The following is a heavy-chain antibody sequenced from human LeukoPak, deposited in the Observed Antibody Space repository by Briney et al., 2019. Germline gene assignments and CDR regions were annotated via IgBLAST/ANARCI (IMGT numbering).Heavy chain of an antibody. Sequence: PSETLSLTCTVSGGSISSGSYYWSWIRQPAGKGLEWIGRIYTSGSTNYNPSLKSRVTISVDTSKNQFYLKLSSVTAADMAVYYCARDNRRRVTMTSGGGYFDYWGQGTLVTVSS. CDR2: IYTSGST. CDR3: ARDNRRRVTMTSGGGYFDY. V-gene: IGHV4-61*02. J-gene: IGHJ4*02. CDR1: GGSISSGSYY. D-gene: IGHD3-3*01.